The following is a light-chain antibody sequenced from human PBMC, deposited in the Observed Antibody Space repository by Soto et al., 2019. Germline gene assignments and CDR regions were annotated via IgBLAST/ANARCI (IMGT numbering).Light chain of an antibody. CDR1: SSNIGAGYD. V-gene: IGLV1-40*01. CDR2: GNS. CDR3: QSYDSSLSGSYV. Sequence: QSALTQPPSVSGARGQRVTISCTGSSSNIGAGYDEHWYQQLPGTAPKLLIYGNSNRPSGVPDRFSGSKSGTSASLAITGLQAEDEADYYCQSYDSSLSGSYVFGTGTKVTVL. J-gene: IGLJ1*01.